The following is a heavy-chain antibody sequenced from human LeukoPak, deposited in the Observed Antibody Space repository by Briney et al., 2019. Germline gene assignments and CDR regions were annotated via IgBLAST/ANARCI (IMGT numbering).Heavy chain of an antibody. CDR1: GXSFTKYW. J-gene: IGHJ3*02. CDR2: IDPSDSEP. Sequence: ISXXGSGXSFTKYWSGGVRQMPGXGXXXMGXIDPSDSEPRPSPSFQRQVTLSVDTPIRTPYLQWSRLKASDTAMYYCARHHPYCGGDCPPLDAFDIWGQGTMVTVSS. V-gene: IGHV5-51*04. CDR3: ARHHPYCGGDCPPLDAFDI. D-gene: IGHD2-21*01.